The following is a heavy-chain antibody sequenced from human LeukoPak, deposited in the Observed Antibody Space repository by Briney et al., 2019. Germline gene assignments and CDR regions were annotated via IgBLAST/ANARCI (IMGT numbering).Heavy chain of an antibody. CDR3: ARGLITREGIAVAGAFDI. CDR2: IYYSGST. J-gene: IGHJ3*02. Sequence: SETLSLTCTVSGASINSDFWSWIRQPPGKGLEWIGYIYYSGSTNYNPSLKSRVTISLDTSKNQFSLKLSSVTAVDTAVYYCARGLITREGIAVAGAFDIWGQGTMVTVSS. V-gene: IGHV4-59*01. D-gene: IGHD6-19*01. CDR1: GASINSDF.